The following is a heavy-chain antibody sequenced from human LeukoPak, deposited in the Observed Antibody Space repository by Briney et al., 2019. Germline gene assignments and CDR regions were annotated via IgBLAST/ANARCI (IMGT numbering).Heavy chain of an antibody. CDR2: ISGGGTFI. D-gene: IGHD2-2*01. CDR1: GFNHSDYY. CDR3: AKVPPKRDIVVVPAAIENYYYYMDV. V-gene: IGHV3-11*04. J-gene: IGHJ6*03. Sequence: GGSLRLSCAVSGFNHSDYYMTWIRQAPGRGLEWVSFISGGGTFIYYADSVKGRFTISRDNAKNSLYLQMHSLRAEDTAVYYCAKVPPKRDIVVVPAAIENYYYYMDVWGKGTTVTVSS.